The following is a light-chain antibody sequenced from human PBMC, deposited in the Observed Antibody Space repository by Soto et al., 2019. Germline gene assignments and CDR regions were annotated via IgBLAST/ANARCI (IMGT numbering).Light chain of an antibody. CDR1: QSVSSSY. J-gene: IGKJ5*01. CDR2: GAS. V-gene: IGKV3-20*01. CDR3: QQYGSSPIT. Sequence: EIVLTQSPGTLSLSPGERATLSCRASQSVSSSYLAWYQQKPGQAPRLLIYGASNRATGVSARFSGSGSGTEFTLTISSLQSEDFAVYYCQQYGSSPITFGQGTRLEIK.